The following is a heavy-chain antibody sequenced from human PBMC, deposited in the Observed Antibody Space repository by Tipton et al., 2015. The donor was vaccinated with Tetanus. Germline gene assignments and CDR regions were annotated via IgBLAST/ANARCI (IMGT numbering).Heavy chain of an antibody. J-gene: IGHJ4*02. CDR1: GFTFSNAW. Sequence: SLRLSCAASGFTFSNAWMSWVRQAPGKGLEWVGRIKSKTDGGTTDYAAPVKGRFTISRDDSKNTLYLQMNSLKTEDTAVYYCTTDIRRFGYDSSGPPTTARDYWGQGTLVTVSS. CDR3: TTDIRRFGYDSSGPPTTARDY. CDR2: IKSKTDGGTT. V-gene: IGHV3-15*01. D-gene: IGHD3-22*01.